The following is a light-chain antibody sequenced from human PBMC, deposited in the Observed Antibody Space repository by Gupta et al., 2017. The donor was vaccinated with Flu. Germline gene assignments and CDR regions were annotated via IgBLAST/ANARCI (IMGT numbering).Light chain of an antibody. J-gene: IGKJ1*01. Sequence: DIQMTQSPSSLSASLGDRVTITCRASQSIISFLNWYQQKPGKAPKLLIYTASNLQGGVPSRFSGSGSGTDFTLTISSLQPEDFATYYCQQSDCIPATFGHGTKVEI. CDR3: QQSDCIPAT. CDR1: QSIISF. CDR2: TAS. V-gene: IGKV1-39*01.